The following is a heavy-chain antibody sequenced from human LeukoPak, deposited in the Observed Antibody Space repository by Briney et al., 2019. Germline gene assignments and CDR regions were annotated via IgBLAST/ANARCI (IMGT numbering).Heavy chain of an antibody. V-gene: IGHV3-7*01. Sequence: GGSLRLSCAASGFTFSSYWMTWVRQAPGKGLEWVANIKRDGSEKNYVDSVKGRFTISRDNVKNSLYLQMNSLRAEDTAVYYCARTDYGDYSWGQGTLVTVSS. CDR3: ARTDYGDYS. CDR1: GFTFSSYW. J-gene: IGHJ4*02. D-gene: IGHD4-17*01. CDR2: IKRDGSEK.